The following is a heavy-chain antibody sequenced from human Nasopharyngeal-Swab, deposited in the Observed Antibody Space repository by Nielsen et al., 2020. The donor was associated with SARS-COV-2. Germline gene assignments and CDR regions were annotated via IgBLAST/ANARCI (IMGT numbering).Heavy chain of an antibody. CDR1: VYTFTSYY. CDR2: INPSGGST. Sequence: SVKVSCKASVYTFTSYYMHWVRQAPGQGLEWMGIINPSGGSTSYAQKFQGRVTMTRDTSTRTVYMELSSLRSEDTAVYYCARGREDYYDSSGYFPCDYWSQGTLVTVSS. V-gene: IGHV1-46*01. J-gene: IGHJ4*02. D-gene: IGHD3-22*01. CDR3: ARGREDYYDSSGYFPCDY.